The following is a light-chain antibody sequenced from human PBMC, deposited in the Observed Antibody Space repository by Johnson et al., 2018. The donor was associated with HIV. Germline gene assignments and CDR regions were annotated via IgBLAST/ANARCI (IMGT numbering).Light chain of an antibody. CDR3: GTWDSSLSAYV. Sequence: QSVLTQPPSVSAAPGHKVTISCSGSSSNIGNNYVYWYQQLPGTAPKLLIYENNKRPSGIPDRFSGSKSGTSATLGITGLQTGDEAGYYCGTWDSSLSAYVFGTGTKVTVL. CDR1: SSNIGNNY. J-gene: IGLJ1*01. CDR2: ENN. V-gene: IGLV1-51*02.